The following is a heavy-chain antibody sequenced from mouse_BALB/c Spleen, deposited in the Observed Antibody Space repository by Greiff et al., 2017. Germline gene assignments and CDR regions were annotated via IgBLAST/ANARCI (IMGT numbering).Heavy chain of an antibody. Sequence: EVQRVESGAELVRPGALVKLSCKASGFNIKDYYMHWVKQRPEQGLEWIGWIDPENGNTIYDPKFQGKASITADTSSNTAYLQLSSLTSEDTAVYYCALIYYDYDRFAYWGQGTLVTVSA. D-gene: IGHD2-4*01. CDR2: IDPENGNT. CDR3: ALIYYDYDRFAY. CDR1: GFNIKDYY. J-gene: IGHJ3*01. V-gene: IGHV14-1*02.